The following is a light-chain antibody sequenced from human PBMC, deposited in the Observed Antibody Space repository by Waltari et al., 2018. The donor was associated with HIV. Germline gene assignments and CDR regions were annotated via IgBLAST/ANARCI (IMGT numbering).Light chain of an antibody. V-gene: IGLV1-40*01. Sequence: QSVLTQPPAVSGAPGQTVSISCSGTSSNLGANYDVHWYQQYPGTAPKVLVYGTRHRPSGVPDRVAGSKYGSSASLTITGLQAEDEAEYYCQSYDSSLSGSVFGGGTKLTVL. CDR3: QSYDSSLSGSV. CDR2: GTR. CDR1: SSNLGANYD. J-gene: IGLJ2*01.